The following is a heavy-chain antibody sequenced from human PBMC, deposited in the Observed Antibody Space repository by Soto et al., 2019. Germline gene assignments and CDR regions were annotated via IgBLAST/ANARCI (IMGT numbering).Heavy chain of an antibody. Sequence: QVQLVESGGGVVQPGRSLRLSCAASGFTFSSYAMHWVRQAPGKGLEWVAVISYDGSNKYYADSVKGRFTISRDNSKNTLYLQMNSLRAEDTAVYYCARGGGHSSGWYTLDYWCQGTLVTVSS. CDR2: ISYDGSNK. CDR1: GFTFSSYA. CDR3: ARGGGHSSGWYTLDY. J-gene: IGHJ4*02. V-gene: IGHV3-30-3*01. D-gene: IGHD6-19*01.